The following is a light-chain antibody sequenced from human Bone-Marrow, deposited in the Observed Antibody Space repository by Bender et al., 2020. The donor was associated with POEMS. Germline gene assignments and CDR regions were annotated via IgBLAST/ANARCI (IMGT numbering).Light chain of an antibody. CDR3: QSYDSSLSGYV. Sequence: QSALTQPPSASGSPGQSVTISCTGTSSDIGSYNYVSWYLQHPGKAPKLMIYEVSKRPSGVPDRFSGSKSGNTASLTVSGLQAEDEADYYCQSYDSSLSGYVFGTGTKVTVL. J-gene: IGLJ1*01. V-gene: IGLV2-8*01. CDR2: EVS. CDR1: SSDIGSYNY.